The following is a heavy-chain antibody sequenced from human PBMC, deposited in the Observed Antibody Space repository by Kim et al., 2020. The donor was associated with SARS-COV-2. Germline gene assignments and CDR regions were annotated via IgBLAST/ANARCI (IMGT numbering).Heavy chain of an antibody. J-gene: IGHJ3*02. Sequence: DSGKGRFTISRDNAKNSLYLQMLSLRAEDTAVYYCVRDPTTTGAHEAFDIWGQGTLVTVSS. V-gene: IGHV3-11*01. CDR3: VRDPTTTGAHEAFDI. D-gene: IGHD2-8*02.